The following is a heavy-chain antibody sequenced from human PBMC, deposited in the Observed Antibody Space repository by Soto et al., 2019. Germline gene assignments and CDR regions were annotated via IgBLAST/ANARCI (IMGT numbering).Heavy chain of an antibody. CDR3: ARMKLWFGELLSVWFDP. J-gene: IGHJ5*02. Sequence: SETLSLTCTVSGGSISSYYWSWIRQPPGKGLEWIGYIYYSGSTNYNPSLKSRVTISVETSKNQFSLKLSSVTAADTAVYYCARMKLWFGELLSVWFDPWGQGTLVTVSS. CDR2: IYYSGST. CDR1: GGSISSYY. V-gene: IGHV4-59*01. D-gene: IGHD3-10*01.